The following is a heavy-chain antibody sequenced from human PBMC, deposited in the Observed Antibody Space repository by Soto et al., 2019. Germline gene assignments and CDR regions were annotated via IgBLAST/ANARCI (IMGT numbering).Heavy chain of an antibody. Sequence: PGGSLRLSCTGSGFTFGYFGMSWFRQAPGKGLEWLSFIRSKGYGGTTESAASVRGRFITSRDDSKSIAYLQMNSLKTEDTAVYYCASLTSWSQEYYYGMDVWGQGTTVTVSS. D-gene: IGHD2-2*01. CDR1: GFTFGYFG. CDR3: ASLTSWSQEYYYGMDV. V-gene: IGHV3-49*03. J-gene: IGHJ6*02. CDR2: IRSKGYGGTT.